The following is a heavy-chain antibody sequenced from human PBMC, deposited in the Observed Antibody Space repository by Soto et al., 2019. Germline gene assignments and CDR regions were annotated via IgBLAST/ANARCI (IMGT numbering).Heavy chain of an antibody. J-gene: IGHJ4*02. CDR2: ISGSGGST. Sequence: TGGSLRLSCAASGFTFSSYAMSWVRQAPGKGLEWVSAISGSGGSTYYADSVKGRFTISRDNSKNTLYLQMNSLRAEDTAVYYCAKGRSYGIVVVVAATPFDYWGQGTLVTVSS. CDR1: GFTFSSYA. V-gene: IGHV3-23*01. D-gene: IGHD2-15*01. CDR3: AKGRSYGIVVVVAATPFDY.